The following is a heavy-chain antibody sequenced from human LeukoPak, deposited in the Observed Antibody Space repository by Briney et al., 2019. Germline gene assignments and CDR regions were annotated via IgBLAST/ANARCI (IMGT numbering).Heavy chain of an antibody. CDR1: GGSFSGYY. D-gene: IGHD2-2*01. Sequence: SETLSLTCAVYGGSFSGYYWSWIRQPPGKGLEWIGEINHSGSTNYNPSLKSRVTISVDTSKNQFSLKLSSVTAADTAVYYCARGGYCSSTSCYRYWFDPWGQGTLATVSS. J-gene: IGHJ5*02. CDR2: INHSGST. V-gene: IGHV4-34*01. CDR3: ARGGYCSSTSCYRYWFDP.